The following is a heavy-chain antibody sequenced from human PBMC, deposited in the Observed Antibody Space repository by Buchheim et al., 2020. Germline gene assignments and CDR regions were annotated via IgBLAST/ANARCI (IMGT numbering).Heavy chain of an antibody. V-gene: IGHV3-7*01. CDR3: AREGARMGAFDI. CDR1: GFIFSAHW. CDR2: IHPAGNGK. Sequence: EVQLVESGGGLVQPGGSLRLSCAASGFIFSAHWMNWVRQTPGKGLEWVADIHPAGNGKYYVDFVKGRFTISRDNAENSLYLEMNSLRVEDTAMYYCAREGARMGAFDIWGQGT. D-gene: IGHD1-26*01. J-gene: IGHJ3*02.